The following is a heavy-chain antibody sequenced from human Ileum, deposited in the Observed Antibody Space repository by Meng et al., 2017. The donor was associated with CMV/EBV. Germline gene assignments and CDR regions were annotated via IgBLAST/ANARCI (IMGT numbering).Heavy chain of an antibody. Sequence: GESLKISCAASGFTVSSNYMSWVRQAPGKGLEWVSVIYSGGSTYYADSVKGRFTISRDNSKNTLYLQMNSLRAEDTAVYYCARYGQFYYYYGMDVWGQGTTVTGYS. D-gene: IGHD4-17*01. J-gene: IGHJ6*02. CDR2: IYSGGST. V-gene: IGHV3-66*02. CDR3: ARYGQFYYYYGMDV. CDR1: GFTVSSNY.